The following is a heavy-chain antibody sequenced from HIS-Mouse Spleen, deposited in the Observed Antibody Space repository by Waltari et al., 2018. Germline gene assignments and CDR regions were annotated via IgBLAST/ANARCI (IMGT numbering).Heavy chain of an antibody. CDR2: IVVGSGNT. Sequence: QMQLVQSGPEVKKPGTSVKVSCKASGFTFTSSAVQWVRQARGQRLEWIGWIVVGSGNTNYAQKFQERVTITRDMSTSTAYMELSSLRSEDTAVYYCAASRAPSTGDLSHFDYWGQGTLVTVSS. CDR3: AASRAPSTGDLSHFDY. J-gene: IGHJ4*02. CDR1: GFTFTSSA. D-gene: IGHD7-27*01. V-gene: IGHV1-58*01.